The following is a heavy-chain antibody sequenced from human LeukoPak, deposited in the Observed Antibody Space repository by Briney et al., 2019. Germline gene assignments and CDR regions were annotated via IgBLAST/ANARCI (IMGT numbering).Heavy chain of an antibody. Sequence: PGGSLRLSCAASGFTFSSYAMSWVRQAPGKGLEWVSGLTGSGGSTYYTDSVKGRFTITRDNSNNTLYLQMNTLRVEDTAVYYCAKDSRYSGGFNYAFDMWGQGRIVIVSS. CDR3: AKDSRYSGGFNYAFDM. J-gene: IGHJ3*02. D-gene: IGHD1-26*01. V-gene: IGHV3-23*01. CDR1: GFTFSSYA. CDR2: LTGSGGST.